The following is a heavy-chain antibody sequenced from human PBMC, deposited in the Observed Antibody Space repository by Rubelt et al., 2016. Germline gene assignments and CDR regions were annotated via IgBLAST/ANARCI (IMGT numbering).Heavy chain of an antibody. CDR3: VRGNSGSYFSYPYDY. D-gene: IGHD1-26*01. J-gene: IGHJ4*02. V-gene: IGHV3-23*01. Sequence: GKGLEWVSDISGSGLTTYYADSVKGRFTISRDNSKNTLYLQMNSLRAEDTAVYYCVRGNSGSYFSYPYDYWGQGTLVTASS. CDR2: ISGSGLTT.